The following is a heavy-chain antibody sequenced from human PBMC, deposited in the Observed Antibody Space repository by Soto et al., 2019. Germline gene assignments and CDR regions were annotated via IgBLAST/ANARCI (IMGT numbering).Heavy chain of an antibody. D-gene: IGHD6-13*01. CDR3: ARAWYSSSWYRDYYYYYGMDV. V-gene: IGHV4-31*03. J-gene: IGHJ6*02. CDR2: IYYSGST. CDR1: GGSISSGGYY. Sequence: KPSETLSLTCTVSGGSISSGGYYWSWIRQHPGKGLEWIGYIYYSGSTYYNPSLKSRVTISVDTSKNQFSLKLSSVTAADTAVYYCARAWYSSSWYRDYYYYYGMDVWGQGTTVTVSS.